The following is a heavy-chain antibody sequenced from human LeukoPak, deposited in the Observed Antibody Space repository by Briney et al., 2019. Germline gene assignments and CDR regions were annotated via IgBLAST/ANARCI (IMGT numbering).Heavy chain of an antibody. D-gene: IGHD2-15*01. J-gene: IGHJ4*02. CDR3: AKGAIGYCSGGSCYNFDY. CDR2: IGGSGGST. CDR1: GFTFSSSV. Sequence: GGSLRLSCAGSGFTFSSSVMGWVRQAPGKGLEWVSAIGGSGGSTYYADSVTGRFTISRDNSKNTLYLQMNSLRAEDTAVYYCAKGAIGYCSGGSCYNFDYWGQGTLVTVSS. V-gene: IGHV3-23*01.